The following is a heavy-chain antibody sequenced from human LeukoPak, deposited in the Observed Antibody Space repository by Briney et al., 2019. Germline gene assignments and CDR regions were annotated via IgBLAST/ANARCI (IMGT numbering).Heavy chain of an antibody. Sequence: GASVKVSCKASGGTFSSYAISWVRQAPGQGLGWMGGIIPIFGTANYAQKFQGRVTITTDESTSTAYMELSSLRSEDTAVYYCARAFVGVVPAAISKYPVDYWGQGTLVTVSS. D-gene: IGHD2-2*02. CDR3: ARAFVGVVPAAISKYPVDY. CDR1: GGTFSSYA. V-gene: IGHV1-69*05. CDR2: IIPIFGTA. J-gene: IGHJ4*02.